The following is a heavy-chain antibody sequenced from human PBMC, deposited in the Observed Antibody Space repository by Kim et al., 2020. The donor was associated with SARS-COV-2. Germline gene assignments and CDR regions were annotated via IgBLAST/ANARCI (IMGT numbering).Heavy chain of an antibody. CDR3: ARSSSVNYGSGSHTFDY. Sequence: ASVKVSCKASGYTFTGYYMHWVRQAPGQGLEWMGWINPNSGGTNYAQKFQGWVTMTRDTSISTAYMELSRLRSDDTAVYYCARSSSVNYGSGSHTFDYWGQGTLVTVSS. CDR1: GYTFTGYY. CDR2: INPNSGGT. J-gene: IGHJ4*02. V-gene: IGHV1-2*04. D-gene: IGHD3-10*01.